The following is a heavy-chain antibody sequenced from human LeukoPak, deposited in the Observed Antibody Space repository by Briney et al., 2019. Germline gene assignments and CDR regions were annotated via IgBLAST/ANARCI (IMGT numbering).Heavy chain of an antibody. CDR3: AKDPPNTHDYYYYMDV. CDR1: GFTFSSYE. D-gene: IGHD2-8*01. J-gene: IGHJ6*03. V-gene: IGHV3-48*03. Sequence: GGSLRLSCAASGFTFSSYEMNWVRQAPGKGLEWVSYISSSGSTIYYADSVKGRFTISRDNSKNTLYLQMNSLRAEDTAVYYCAKDPPNTHDYYYYMDVWGKGTTVTVSS. CDR2: ISSSGSTI.